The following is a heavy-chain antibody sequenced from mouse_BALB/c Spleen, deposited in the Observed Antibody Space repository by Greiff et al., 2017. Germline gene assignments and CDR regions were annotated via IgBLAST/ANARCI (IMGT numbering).Heavy chain of an antibody. CDR2: ISSGGSYT. CDR3: ARRWDYDGFAY. V-gene: IGHV5-6*02. CDR1: GFTFSSYG. Sequence: EVMLVESGGDLVKPGGSLKLSCAASGFTFSSYGMSWVRQTPDKRLEWVATISSGGSYTYYPDSVKGRFTISRDNAKNTLYLQMSSLKSEDTAMYYCARRWDYDGFAYWGQGTLVTVSA. D-gene: IGHD2-4*01. J-gene: IGHJ3*01.